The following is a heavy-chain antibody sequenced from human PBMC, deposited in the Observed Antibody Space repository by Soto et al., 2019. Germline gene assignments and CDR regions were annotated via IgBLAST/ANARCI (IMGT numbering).Heavy chain of an antibody. D-gene: IGHD2-15*01. Sequence: PSEMMSLTCTVSGGYISSYYWSWIRQPPGKGLEWIGYIYYSGSTNYNPSLKSRVTISVDTSKNQFSLKLSSVTAADTAVYYCARRLGGSVGYFDYWGQGTLVTVSS. CDR2: IYYSGST. CDR1: GGYISSYY. V-gene: IGHV4-59*01. CDR3: ARRLGGSVGYFDY. J-gene: IGHJ4*02.